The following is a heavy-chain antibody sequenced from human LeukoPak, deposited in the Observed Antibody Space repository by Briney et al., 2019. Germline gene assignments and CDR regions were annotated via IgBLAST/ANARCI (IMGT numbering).Heavy chain of an antibody. Sequence: SETLSLTCTVSGGSISSTNYYWAWIRQPPGKGLEWIGNIYYSGRTYYNPSLKSRVTISLDRSKNQFSLKLSSVTAADTAVYFCARGYGDNSGAFDIWGQGTLVTVSS. CDR1: GGSISSTNYY. CDR2: IYYSGRT. CDR3: ARGYGDNSGAFDI. J-gene: IGHJ3*02. D-gene: IGHD4-23*01. V-gene: IGHV4-39*07.